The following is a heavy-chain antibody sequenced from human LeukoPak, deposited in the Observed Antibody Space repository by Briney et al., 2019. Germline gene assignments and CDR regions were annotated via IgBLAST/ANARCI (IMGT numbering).Heavy chain of an antibody. CDR2: ISSSSSYI. CDR1: GFTFSSYS. V-gene: IGHV3-21*04. D-gene: IGHD6-19*01. Sequence: KPGGSLRLSCAASGFTFSSYSMNWVRQAPGKGLEWVSSISSSSSYIYYADSVKGQFTISRDDSKNTLYLQMNSLRAEDTAVYYCAKETGSGGAFDYWGQGTLVTVSS. J-gene: IGHJ4*02. CDR3: AKETGSGGAFDY.